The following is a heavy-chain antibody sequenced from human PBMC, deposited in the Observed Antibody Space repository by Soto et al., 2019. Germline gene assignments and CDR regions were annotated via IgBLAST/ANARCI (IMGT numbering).Heavy chain of an antibody. CDR3: AKDWRGDSSSSRPFDY. D-gene: IGHD6-6*01. CDR1: GFTFSSYG. J-gene: IGHJ4*02. CDR2: IWYDGSNK. V-gene: IGHV3-33*06. Sequence: VGSLILSFAASGFTFSSYGMHWVRQAPGKGLEWVAVIWYDGSNKYYADSVKVRFTISRDNSKNTLYLQMNSLRAEDTAVYYCAKDWRGDSSSSRPFDYWGQGTRVTVSS.